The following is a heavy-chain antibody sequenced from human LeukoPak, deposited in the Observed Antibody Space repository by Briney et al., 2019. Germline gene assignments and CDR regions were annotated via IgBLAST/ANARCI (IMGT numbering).Heavy chain of an antibody. V-gene: IGHV4-59*11. CDR2: IYYSGST. D-gene: IGHD3-3*01. CDR1: GGSISSHY. Sequence: SETLSLTCTVSGGSISSHYWSWIRQPPGKGLEWIGYIYYSGSTNYNPSLKSRVTISVDTSKNQFSLKLSSVTAADTAVYYCARTPPGRSLEWLLDYWGQGTLVTVSS. J-gene: IGHJ4*02. CDR3: ARTPPGRSLEWLLDY.